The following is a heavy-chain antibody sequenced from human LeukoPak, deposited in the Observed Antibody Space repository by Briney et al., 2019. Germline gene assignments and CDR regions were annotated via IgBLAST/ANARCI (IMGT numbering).Heavy chain of an antibody. CDR1: GFTFSSYG. Sequence: GGSLRLSCVASGFTFSSYGMHWVRQAPGKGLEWVAVIWYDGSNKYYADSVKGRFTISRDNSKNTLYLQMNSLRAEDTAVYYCARDWDRYCSGGSCYSAHYWGQGTLVTVSS. CDR2: IWYDGSNK. J-gene: IGHJ4*02. V-gene: IGHV3-33*01. CDR3: ARDWDRYCSGGSCYSAHY. D-gene: IGHD2-15*01.